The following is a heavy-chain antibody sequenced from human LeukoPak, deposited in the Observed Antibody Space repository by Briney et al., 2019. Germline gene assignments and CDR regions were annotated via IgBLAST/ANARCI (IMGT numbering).Heavy chain of an antibody. CDR1: GYSISTGYY. J-gene: IGHJ3*02. D-gene: IGHD3-10*01. Sequence: SETLSLTCTVSGYSISTGYYWDWILQPPGKGLEWIGTFYHGGSTYYNPSLKSRVTISVDTSKNQFSLRLSYVTAADTALYYCARDSGILKDALDIWGQGTMITVSS. CDR3: ARDSGILKDALDI. CDR2: FYHGGST. V-gene: IGHV4-38-2*02.